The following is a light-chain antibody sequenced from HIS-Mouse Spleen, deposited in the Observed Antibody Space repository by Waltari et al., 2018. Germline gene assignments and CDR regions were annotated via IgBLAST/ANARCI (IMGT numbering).Light chain of an antibody. Sequence: DIQLTQSLSFLSASVGARVTITCRASQGISSYLAWYEQKPGKAPKPLIYAASTLQSGVPSRFSGSGSGTEFTLTISSLQPEDFVTYYCQQLNSYPPTFGQGTKVEIK. V-gene: IGKV1-9*01. J-gene: IGKJ1*01. CDR2: AAS. CDR3: QQLNSYPPT. CDR1: QGISSY.